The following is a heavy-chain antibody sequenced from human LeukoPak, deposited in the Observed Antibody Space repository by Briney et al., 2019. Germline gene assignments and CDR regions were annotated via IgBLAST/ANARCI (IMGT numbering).Heavy chain of an antibody. D-gene: IGHD6-19*01. CDR2: IYYSGST. CDR1: GGSISSSSYY. Sequence: SETLSLTCTVSGGSISSSSYYWGWIRQPPGKGLAWIGTIYYSGSTYYNPSLKSRVTISVDTSKNQFSLKLISVTAADTAVYYCARLSIAVAGRGFDPWGQGTLVTV. V-gene: IGHV4-39*01. J-gene: IGHJ5*02. CDR3: ARLSIAVAGRGFDP.